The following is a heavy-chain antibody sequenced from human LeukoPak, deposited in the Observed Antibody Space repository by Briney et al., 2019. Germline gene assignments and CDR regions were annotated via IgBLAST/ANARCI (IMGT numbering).Heavy chain of an antibody. CDR1: GFTFSNYW. Sequence: PGGSLRPSCAASGFTFSNYWMHWVRQAPGKGLVWVSAISGSGGSTYYADSVKGRFTISRDNSKNTLYLQMNSLRAEDTAVYYCAKVHGYYLYYFDYWGQGTLVTVSS. J-gene: IGHJ4*02. D-gene: IGHD3-22*01. CDR3: AKVHGYYLYYFDY. CDR2: ISGSGGST. V-gene: IGHV3-23*01.